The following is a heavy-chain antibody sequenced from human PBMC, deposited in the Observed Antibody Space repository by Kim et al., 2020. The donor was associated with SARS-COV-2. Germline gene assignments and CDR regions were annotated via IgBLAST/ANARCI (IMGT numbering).Heavy chain of an antibody. CDR3: ARQRSAGFDY. CDR2: INSDGSIT. V-gene: IGHV3-74*01. J-gene: IGHJ4*02. CDR1: GFTVSSYG. Sequence: GGSLRLSCAASGFTVSSYGMHWVRQAPGKGLVWVSRINSDGSITTYADSVQGRFTISRDSANNTLSLQMNSLRAEDTAVYYCARQRSAGFDYWGQGTLVTVSS.